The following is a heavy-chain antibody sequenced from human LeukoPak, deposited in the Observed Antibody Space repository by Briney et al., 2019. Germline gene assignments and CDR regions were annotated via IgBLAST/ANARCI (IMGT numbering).Heavy chain of an antibody. D-gene: IGHD3-3*01. J-gene: IGHJ6*03. CDR1: GGSFSGYY. Sequence: SETLSLTCAVYGGSFSGYYWNWIRQPPGKGLEWIGEINNSGSTNYNPSLKSRVTISVDMSKNHFSLKLSSVTAADTAVYYCARGASWSGNNYMDVWGKGTTVTVSS. V-gene: IGHV4-34*01. CDR2: INNSGST. CDR3: ARGASWSGNNYMDV.